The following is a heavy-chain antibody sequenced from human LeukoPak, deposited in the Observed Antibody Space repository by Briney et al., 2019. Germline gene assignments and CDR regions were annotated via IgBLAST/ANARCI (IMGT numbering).Heavy chain of an antibody. V-gene: IGHV3-23*01. CDR1: KFNFNSYG. D-gene: IGHD5-12*01. Sequence: GGSLRLSCTTSKFNFNSYGMTWVRQAPGRGLEWVSSISGSGGSTQYAASVQGRFTISRDNSKNTLYLQMNSLRAEDTAVYCCAKDLGGGYDSSSFDYWGQGTLVTVSS. J-gene: IGHJ4*02. CDR3: AKDLGGGYDSSSFDY. CDR2: ISGSGGST.